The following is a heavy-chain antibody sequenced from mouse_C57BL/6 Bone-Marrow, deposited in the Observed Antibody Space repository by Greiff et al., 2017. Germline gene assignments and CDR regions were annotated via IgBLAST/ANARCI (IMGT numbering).Heavy chain of an antibody. D-gene: IGHD1-1*01. CDR2: ISYSGST. CDR1: GYSITSDY. Sequence: EVQLQQSGPGLAKPSQTLSLTCSVTGYSITSDYWNWIRKFPGNKLEYMGCISYSGSTYYNPSLKSRISITRDTSKNQYYLQLNSVTTEDTATYYCARWSGYGSSYDYFDVWGTGTTVTVSS. V-gene: IGHV3-8*01. CDR3: ARWSGYGSSYDYFDV. J-gene: IGHJ1*03.